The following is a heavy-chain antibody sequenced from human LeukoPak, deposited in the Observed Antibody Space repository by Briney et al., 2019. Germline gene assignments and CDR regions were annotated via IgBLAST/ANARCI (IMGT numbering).Heavy chain of an antibody. V-gene: IGHV3-11*01. D-gene: IGHD1-1*01. CDR1: GFTFSDYY. CDR2: ISSSGNSI. Sequence: GGSLRLSCVASGFTFSDYYMTWIRQAPGKGLEWISYISSSGNSISYADSVKGRFTISRDKTKNSLYLQMNSLRAEDTALYYCARVYGDWNDGLPAWFDPWGQGTLVTASS. J-gene: IGHJ5*02. CDR3: ARVYGDWNDGLPAWFDP.